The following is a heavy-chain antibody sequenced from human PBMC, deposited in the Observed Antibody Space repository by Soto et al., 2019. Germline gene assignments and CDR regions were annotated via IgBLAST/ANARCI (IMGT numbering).Heavy chain of an antibody. J-gene: IGHJ6*02. D-gene: IGHD4-17*01. Sequence: PSETLSLTCTVSGGSISSYYWSWIRQPAGKGLEWIGRIYTSGSTNYNPSLKSRVTMSVDTSKNQFSLKLSSVTAADTAVYCCARLYGDYANYYYYYGMDVWGQGTTVTVSS. V-gene: IGHV4-4*07. CDR3: ARLYGDYANYYYYYGMDV. CDR2: IYTSGST. CDR1: GGSISSYY.